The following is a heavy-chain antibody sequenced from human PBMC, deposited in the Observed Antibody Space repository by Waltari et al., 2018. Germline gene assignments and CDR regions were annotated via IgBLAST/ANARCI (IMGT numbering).Heavy chain of an antibody. J-gene: IGHJ4*02. V-gene: IGHV3-48*03. CDR2: ISSSGSTI. D-gene: IGHD6-19*01. Sequence: EVQLVESGGGLVQPGGSLRLSCAASGFTFSSYEMNWVRPAPGKGLEWVSYISSSGSTIYYADSVKGRFTISRDNAKNSLYLQMNSLRAEDTAVYYCARVAVAGDFDYWGQGTLVTVSS. CDR1: GFTFSSYE. CDR3: ARVAVAGDFDY.